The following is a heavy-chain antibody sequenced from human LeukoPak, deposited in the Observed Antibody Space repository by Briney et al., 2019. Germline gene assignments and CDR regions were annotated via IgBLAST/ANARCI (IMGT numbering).Heavy chain of an antibody. Sequence: PGGSLRLSCAAPGFSFSSFEMNWFRQAPGKGLEWVSYISSSAGTIYYADSVKGRFTISRDNAKNSLYLQMNSLRAEDSAVYYCVRKTVGAKNWFDPWGQGTLVTVSS. CDR2: ISSSAGTI. V-gene: IGHV3-48*03. CDR3: VRKTVGAKNWFDP. CDR1: GFSFSSFE. D-gene: IGHD1-26*01. J-gene: IGHJ5*02.